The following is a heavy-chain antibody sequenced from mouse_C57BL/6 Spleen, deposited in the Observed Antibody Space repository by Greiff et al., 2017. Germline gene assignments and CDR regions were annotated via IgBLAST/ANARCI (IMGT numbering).Heavy chain of an antibody. D-gene: IGHD2-4*01. CDR2: IYPRSGNT. CDR3: ARFFDDYDGAMDY. Sequence: QVQLQQSGAELARPGASVKLSCKASGSTFTSYGISWVKQRTGQGLEWIGEIYPRSGNTYYNEKFKGKATLTADKSSSTAYMELRSLTSEDSAVYFCARFFDDYDGAMDYWGQGTSVTVSS. CDR1: GSTFTSYG. J-gene: IGHJ4*01. V-gene: IGHV1-81*01.